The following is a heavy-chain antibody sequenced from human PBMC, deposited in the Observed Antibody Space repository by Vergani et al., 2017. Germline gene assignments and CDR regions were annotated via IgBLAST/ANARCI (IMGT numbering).Heavy chain of an antibody. CDR1: GGSFSDYY. J-gene: IGHJ4*02. CDR3: ASIARAPARRNPPPDY. D-gene: IGHD3-16*02. Sequence: QVQLQEWGAGLLKTSETLSLTCGVSGGSFSDYYWRWIRQAPGMGLEWIGEVNHGGSTNYNPSLKSRVSISVDTSKNQFSLQLTSVTAADSALYFCASIARAPARRNPPPDYWGQGILVTVSS. CDR2: VNHGGST. V-gene: IGHV4-34*01.